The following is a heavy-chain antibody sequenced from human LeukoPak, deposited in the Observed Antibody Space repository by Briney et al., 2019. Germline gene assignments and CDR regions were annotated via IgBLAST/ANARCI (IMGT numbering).Heavy chain of an antibody. J-gene: IGHJ6*02. CDR2: IWYDGSNK. Sequence: QPGRSLRLSCAASGFTFSSYGMHWVRQAPGKGLEWVAVIWYDGSNKYYADSVKGRFTISRDNSKNTLYLQMNSLRAEDTAVYYCARAESHMIFGVVYYYYGMDVWGQGTTVTVSS. CDR1: GFTFSSYG. D-gene: IGHD3/OR15-3a*01. CDR3: ARAESHMIFGVVYYYYGMDV. V-gene: IGHV3-33*01.